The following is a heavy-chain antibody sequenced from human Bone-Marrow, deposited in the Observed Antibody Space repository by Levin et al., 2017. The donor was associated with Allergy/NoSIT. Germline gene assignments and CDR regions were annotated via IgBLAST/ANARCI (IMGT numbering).Heavy chain of an antibody. J-gene: IGHJ6*02. D-gene: IGHD6-19*01. V-gene: IGHV3-30-3*01. CDR1: GFTFSSYA. CDR3: ARDRSGWLYYYYGMDV. CDR2: ISYDGSNK. Sequence: GGSLRLSCAASGFTFSSYAMHWVRQAPGKGLEWVAVISYDGSNKYYADSVKGRFTISRDNSKNTLYLQMNSLRAEDTAVYYCARDRSGWLYYYYGMDVWGQGTTVTVSS.